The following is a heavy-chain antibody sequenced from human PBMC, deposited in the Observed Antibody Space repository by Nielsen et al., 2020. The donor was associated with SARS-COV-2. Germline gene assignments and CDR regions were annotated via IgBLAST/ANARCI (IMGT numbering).Heavy chain of an antibody. Sequence: GGSLRLSCAASGFTFDDYAMHWVRQAPGKGLEWVSGISWNSGSIGYADSVKGRFTISRDNAKNSLYLQMNSLRAEDTALYYCAKARDIVVALGNWYFDLWGRGTLVTVSS. CDR1: GFTFDDYA. CDR3: AKARDIVVALGNWYFDL. J-gene: IGHJ2*01. CDR2: ISWNSGSI. V-gene: IGHV3-9*01. D-gene: IGHD2-15*01.